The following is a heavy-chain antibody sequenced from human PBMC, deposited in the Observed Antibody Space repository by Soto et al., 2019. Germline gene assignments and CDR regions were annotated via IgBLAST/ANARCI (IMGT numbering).Heavy chain of an antibody. Sequence: GGSLRLSCAASGFTFSDYYMSWIRQAPGKGLEWVSYISSSGSTIYYADSVKGRFTISRDNAKNSLYLQMNSLRAEDNAVYYCARGGLLWFVALFQYGLDVWGQGTTVTVSS. D-gene: IGHD3-10*01. V-gene: IGHV3-11*01. CDR2: ISSSGSTI. J-gene: IGHJ6*02. CDR3: ARGGLLWFVALFQYGLDV. CDR1: GFTFSDYY.